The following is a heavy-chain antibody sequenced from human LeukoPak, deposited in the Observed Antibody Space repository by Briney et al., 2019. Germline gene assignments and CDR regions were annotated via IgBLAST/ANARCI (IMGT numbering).Heavy chain of an antibody. CDR3: AKVQMSTGWTFDF. D-gene: IGHD2-2*01. CDR1: GFTFKNYA. V-gene: IGHV3-23*01. CDR2: IDGSGDNR. J-gene: IGHJ4*02. Sequence: GSLRLSCAASGFTFKNYAMSWVRQAPGKGLEWVSSIDGSGDNRYYADSVKGRFTIPRDNSGNTLYLQLRGLGAEDTATYYCAKVQMSTGWTFDFWGQGSLVTVSS.